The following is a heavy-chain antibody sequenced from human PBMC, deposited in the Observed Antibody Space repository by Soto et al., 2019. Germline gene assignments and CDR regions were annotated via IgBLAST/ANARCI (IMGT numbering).Heavy chain of an antibody. V-gene: IGHV3-30*19. CDR3: VRDDDNLDNGLDH. D-gene: IGHD1-1*01. J-gene: IGHJ4*02. CDR2: IPHDGTYQ. CDR1: GFTFSNYG. Sequence: QVQLVESGGGVVQPGRSLRLSCTASGFTFSNYGMHWVRQAPGKGLQWVAVIPHDGTYQYYLDSVKGRFTISRDNSKDTLYLQMNSLRVEDTAVYYCVRDDDNLDNGLDHWGQGTLVTVS.